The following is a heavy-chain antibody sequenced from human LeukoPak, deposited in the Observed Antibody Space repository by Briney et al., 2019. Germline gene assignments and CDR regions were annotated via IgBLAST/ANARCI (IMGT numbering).Heavy chain of an antibody. V-gene: IGHV3-21*01. D-gene: IGHD3-10*01. CDR1: GFTFSDYN. CDR3: ARVPREGGSGSYWDY. J-gene: IGHJ4*02. CDR2: ITSGTTYI. Sequence: GGSLRLSCAASGFTFSDYNMNWVRQSPEKGLEWVSSITSGTTYIYYADSVRGRFTLSRDNAKNSLYLQMNSLRAEDTAVYYCARVPREGGSGSYWDYWGQGTLVTVSS.